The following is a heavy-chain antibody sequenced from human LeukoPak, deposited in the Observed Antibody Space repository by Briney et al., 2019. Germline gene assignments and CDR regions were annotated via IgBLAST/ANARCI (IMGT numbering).Heavy chain of an antibody. Sequence: SETLSLTCAVYGGSFSGYYWSWIRQPPGKGLEWIGYIYYSGSTNYNPSLKSRVTISVDTSKNQFSLKLSSVTAADTAVYYCARHSSLDYYDSSGYYPDYWGQGTLVTVSS. CDR2: IYYSGST. CDR3: ARHSSLDYYDSSGYYPDY. V-gene: IGHV4-59*08. D-gene: IGHD3-22*01. J-gene: IGHJ4*02. CDR1: GGSFSGYY.